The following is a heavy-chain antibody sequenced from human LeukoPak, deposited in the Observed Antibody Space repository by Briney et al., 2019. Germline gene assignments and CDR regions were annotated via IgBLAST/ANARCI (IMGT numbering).Heavy chain of an antibody. D-gene: IGHD2-8*01. Sequence: GGSLRLSCAASGFTFSSYAVSWVRQAPGKGLEWVSSISGSGGSTYSTDSVKGRFTISRDNSKNTLYLQMNSLRAEDTALYYCAKDRSCTNDICHGDFDYWGQGTLVTVSS. V-gene: IGHV3-23*01. CDR1: GFTFSSYA. CDR2: ISGSGGST. J-gene: IGHJ4*02. CDR3: AKDRSCTNDICHGDFDY.